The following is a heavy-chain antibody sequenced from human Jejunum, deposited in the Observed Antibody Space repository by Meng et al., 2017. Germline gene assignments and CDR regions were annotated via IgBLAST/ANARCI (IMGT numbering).Heavy chain of an antibody. CDR1: GFSLSTSVVG. Sequence: QLPLKGSGPTLVKPTQTLTLICTFSGFSLSTSVVGVGWIRPPPGNALECLALIYWDDDKRYNPSLKNRLTITKDTSKNQVVLTMTNMDPVDTATYYCAHRLAYSSNYNVGWFDPWGQGTLVTVSS. CDR2: IYWDDDK. V-gene: IGHV2-5*02. D-gene: IGHD6-13*01. J-gene: IGHJ5*02. CDR3: AHRLAYSSNYNVGWFDP.